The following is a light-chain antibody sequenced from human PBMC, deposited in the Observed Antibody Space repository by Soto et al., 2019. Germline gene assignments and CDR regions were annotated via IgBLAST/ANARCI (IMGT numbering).Light chain of an antibody. V-gene: IGKV3-15*01. CDR2: GAS. Sequence: EVVMTQSPATLSVSPGDRATLSCRARQSVDTNVAWYQQKPGQAPRLLVHGASTRATGVPARFTGIGSGTDFTLTISGLQSDDFAVYYCQQYYNWPPYTFGQGTKLQIK. CDR3: QQYYNWPPYT. CDR1: QSVDTN. J-gene: IGKJ2*01.